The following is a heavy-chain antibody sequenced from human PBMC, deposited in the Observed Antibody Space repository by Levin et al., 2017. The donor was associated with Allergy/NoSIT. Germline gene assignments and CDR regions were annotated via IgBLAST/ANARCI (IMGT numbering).Heavy chain of an antibody. Sequence: SETLSLTCTVSGGSITGHYWSWIRQPPEKGLEWIGYIYYSGSTNYNPSLTSRVTISVDTSKNQFSLKLSSVTAADTAVYYCARLFGIVGAISYWYFDLWGRGTLVTVSS. CDR1: GGSITGHY. CDR3: ARLFGIVGAISYWYFDL. J-gene: IGHJ2*01. CDR2: IYYSGST. D-gene: IGHD1-26*01. V-gene: IGHV4-59*08.